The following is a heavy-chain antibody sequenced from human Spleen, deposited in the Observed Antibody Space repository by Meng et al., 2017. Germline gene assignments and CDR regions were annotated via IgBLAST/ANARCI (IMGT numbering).Heavy chain of an antibody. CDR2: IYYSGST. V-gene: IGHV4-31*03. Sequence: GPLQVSGPRPVKPSETLSLTCTVAVGSIISGGDYWSWIRQRPGKGLEWIGYIYYSGSTSYNPSLKSRVTISGDTSKNQFSLRLSSVTAADTAVYYCARSQGPYSGYDLNYWGQGSLVTVSS. CDR1: VGSIISGGDY. CDR3: ARSQGPYSGYDLNY. D-gene: IGHD5-12*01. J-gene: IGHJ4*02.